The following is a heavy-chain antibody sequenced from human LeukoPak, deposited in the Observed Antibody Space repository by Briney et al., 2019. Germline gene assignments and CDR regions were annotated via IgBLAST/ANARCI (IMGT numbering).Heavy chain of an antibody. CDR1: GGSISSSNW. D-gene: IGHD3-10*01. V-gene: IGHV4-4*02. CDR2: IYHSGST. CDR3: ARRGTLLWFGAFPEYYFDY. J-gene: IGHJ4*02. Sequence: PSETLSLTCAVSGGSISSSNWWSWVRQPPGKGLEWIGEIYHSGSTNYNPSLKSRVTISVDKSKNQFSPKLSSVTAADTAVYYCARRGTLLWFGAFPEYYFDYWGQGTLVTVSS.